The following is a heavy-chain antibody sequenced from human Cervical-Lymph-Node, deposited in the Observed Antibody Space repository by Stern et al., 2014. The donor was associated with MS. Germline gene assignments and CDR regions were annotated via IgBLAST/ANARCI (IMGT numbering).Heavy chain of an antibody. CDR2: ISSSSSYI. Sequence: EVQLVESGGGLVKPGGSLRLSCAASGFTFSSYGMNWVRQAPGKGLEWVSSISSSSSYIYYADSVKGRFTISRDNAKNSLYLQMNSLRAEDTAVYYCASEGYSSSWYPHWGQGTLVTVSS. V-gene: IGHV3-21*01. D-gene: IGHD6-13*01. J-gene: IGHJ4*02. CDR1: GFTFSSYG. CDR3: ASEGYSSSWYPH.